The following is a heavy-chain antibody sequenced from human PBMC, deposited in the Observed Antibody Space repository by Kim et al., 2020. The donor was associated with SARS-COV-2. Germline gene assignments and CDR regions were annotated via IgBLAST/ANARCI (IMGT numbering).Heavy chain of an antibody. CDR3: ARRRFLEWLPDLNWFDP. D-gene: IGHD3-3*01. CDR1: GGSISSSSYY. Sequence: SETLSLTCTVSGGSISSSSYYWGWIRQPPGKGLEWIGSIYYSGSTYYNPSLKSRVTISVDTSKNQFSLKLSSVTAADTAVYYCARRRFLEWLPDLNWFDPWGQGTLVTVSS. J-gene: IGHJ5*02. CDR2: IYYSGST. V-gene: IGHV4-39*01.